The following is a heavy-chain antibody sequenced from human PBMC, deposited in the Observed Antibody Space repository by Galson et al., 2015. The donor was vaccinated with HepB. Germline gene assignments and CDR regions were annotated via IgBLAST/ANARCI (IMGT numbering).Heavy chain of an antibody. CDR2: ISWDGGST. V-gene: IGHV3-43*01. J-gene: IGHJ4*02. Sequence: SLRLSCAASGFTFDDYTMHWVRQAPGKGLEWVSLISWDGGSTYYADSVKGRFTISRDNCKNSLYLQMNSLRTEDTALYYCAKDINPSGYDLGVWGQGTLVTVSS. CDR1: GFTFDDYT. D-gene: IGHD5-12*01. CDR3: AKDINPSGYDLGV.